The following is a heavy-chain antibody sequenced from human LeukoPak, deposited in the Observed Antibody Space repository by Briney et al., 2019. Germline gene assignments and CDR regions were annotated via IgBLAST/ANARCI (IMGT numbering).Heavy chain of an antibody. V-gene: IGHV1-8*01. CDR1: GYTFTSYD. J-gene: IGHJ4*02. Sequence: ASVKVSCKASGYTFTSYDINWVRQATGQGLEWMGWMNPNSGNTGYAQKFQGRVTMTRNTSISTAYMELSSLGSEDTAVYYCARAGARYDILTGYSFDYWGQGTLVTVSS. D-gene: IGHD3-9*01. CDR3: ARAGARYDILTGYSFDY. CDR2: MNPNSGNT.